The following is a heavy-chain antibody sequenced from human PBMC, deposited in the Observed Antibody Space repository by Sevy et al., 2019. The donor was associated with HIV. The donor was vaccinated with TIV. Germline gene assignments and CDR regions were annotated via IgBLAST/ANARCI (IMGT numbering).Heavy chain of an antibody. Sequence: LLQLPETLSLTCTVSGGSISSYYWSWIRQPPGKGLEWIGYIYYSGSTNYNPSLKSRVTISVDTSKNQFSLKLSSVTAADTAVYYCARVIAAREWFDPWGQGTLVTVSS. CDR2: IYYSGST. CDR1: GGSISSYY. J-gene: IGHJ5*02. CDR3: ARVIAAREWFDP. D-gene: IGHD6-6*01. V-gene: IGHV4-59*12.